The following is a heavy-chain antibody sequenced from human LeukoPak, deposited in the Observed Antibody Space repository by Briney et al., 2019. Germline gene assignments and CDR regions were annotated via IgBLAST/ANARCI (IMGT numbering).Heavy chain of an antibody. CDR2: INHSGST. Sequence: SETLSLTCTVSGGSISSSSYYWSWIRQPPGKGLEWIGEINHSGSTNYNPSLKSRVTISVDTSKNQFSLKLSSVTAADTAVYYCARHAGRQWLFHFDYWGQGTLVTVSS. CDR1: GGSISSSSYY. J-gene: IGHJ4*02. V-gene: IGHV4-39*01. CDR3: ARHAGRQWLFHFDY. D-gene: IGHD6-19*01.